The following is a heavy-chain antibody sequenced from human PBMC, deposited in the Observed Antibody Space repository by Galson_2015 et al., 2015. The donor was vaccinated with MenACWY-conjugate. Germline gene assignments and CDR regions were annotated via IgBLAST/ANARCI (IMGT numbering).Heavy chain of an antibody. CDR1: GFSLSTSGVG. V-gene: IGHV2-5*02. D-gene: IGHD3-9*01. J-gene: IGHJ6*03. Sequence: PALVKPTQTLTLTCTFSGFSLSTSGVGVGWIRQPPGKALEWLALIYWDDDKRYSPSLKSRLTITKDTSKNQVVLTMTNMDPVDTATYYCAHNHAPLRYFMTPYALSYYMGVWGKGTTVTVSS. CDR2: IYWDDDK. CDR3: AHNHAPLRYFMTPYALSYYMGV.